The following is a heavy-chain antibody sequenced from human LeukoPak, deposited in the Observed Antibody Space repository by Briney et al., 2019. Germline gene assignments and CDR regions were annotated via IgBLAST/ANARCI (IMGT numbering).Heavy chain of an antibody. V-gene: IGHV6-1*01. CDR3: ARESSRGWVEH. J-gene: IGHJ4*02. CDR2: TYYRSKWYS. Sequence: SQTLSLTCAISGDSVSSNSAVRTWIRQSPSRGLEWLGRTYYRSKWYSDYAVSVKSRIAINPDTSKNHFSLHLNSVTPEDTAVYYCARESSRGWVEHWGQGTLVTASS. D-gene: IGHD6-19*01. CDR1: GDSVSSNSAV.